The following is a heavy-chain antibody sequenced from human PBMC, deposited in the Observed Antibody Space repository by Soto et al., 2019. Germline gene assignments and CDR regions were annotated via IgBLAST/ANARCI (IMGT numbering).Heavy chain of an antibody. J-gene: IGHJ3*02. D-gene: IGHD2-15*01. CDR3: AHCSVGSCYSDGFDI. CDR2: ISRSSDNI. CDR1: GFTFSSYS. Sequence: EVQLLESGGGLVQPGGSLRLSCAASGFTFSSYSMIWVRQAPGKGLEWVSAISRSSDNILYADSVKGRFTISRDNSKNTLYLQMNSLRAEDTAVYYCAHCSVGSCYSDGFDIWGQGTMVTVSS. V-gene: IGHV3-23*01.